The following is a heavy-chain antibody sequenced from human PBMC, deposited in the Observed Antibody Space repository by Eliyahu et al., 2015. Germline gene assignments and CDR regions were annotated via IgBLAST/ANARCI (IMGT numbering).Heavy chain of an antibody. D-gene: IGHD3-10*01. CDR2: IGSGGRL. CDR1: GFPFSXXA. Sequence: EVQLLESGGALVQRGGSLXLSCAASGFPFSXXAMTWVGQAPGKGVGGXXTIGSGGRLYYTDSVRGRFTISRDNSKNTLYLQMSSLRAEDTAVYFCAKKSYAEHFYGSGSWIDYWGQGTLVTVSS. V-gene: IGHV3-23*01. J-gene: IGHJ4*02. CDR3: AKKSYAEHFYGSGSWIDY.